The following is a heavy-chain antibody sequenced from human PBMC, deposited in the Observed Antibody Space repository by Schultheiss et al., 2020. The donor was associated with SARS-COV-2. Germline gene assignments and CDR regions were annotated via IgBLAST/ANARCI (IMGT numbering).Heavy chain of an antibody. V-gene: IGHV1-2*04. J-gene: IGHJ6*02. CDR2: INPNSGGT. CDR1: GYTFTSYG. Sequence: ASVKVSCKASGYTFTSYGISWVRQAPGQGLDWMGWINPNSGGTNYAQNFQGWVTMTGDTSISTAYMELSSLRSDDTAVYYCAAETTVTTYGMDVWGQGTTVTVSS. CDR3: AAETTVTTYGMDV. D-gene: IGHD4-11*01.